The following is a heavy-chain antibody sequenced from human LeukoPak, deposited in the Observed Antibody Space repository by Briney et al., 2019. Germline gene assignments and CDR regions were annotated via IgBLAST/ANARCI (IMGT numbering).Heavy chain of an antibody. V-gene: IGHV3-23*01. CDR3: ARGGGSGYSDY. CDR1: GFTFSSYA. CDR2: ISGSGGST. D-gene: IGHD5-12*01. Sequence: GGSLRLSCAASGFTFSSYAMSWVRQAPGKGLEWVSAISGSGGSTYYADSVKGRFTISRDNSKNSLYLQMNSLRAEDTAVYYCARGGGSGYSDYWGQGTLVTVSS. J-gene: IGHJ4*02.